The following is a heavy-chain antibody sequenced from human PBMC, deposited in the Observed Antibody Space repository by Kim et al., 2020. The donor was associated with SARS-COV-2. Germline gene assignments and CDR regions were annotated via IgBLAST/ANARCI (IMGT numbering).Heavy chain of an antibody. D-gene: IGHD1-26*01. CDR3: ARGAQTGSYSIRGWFDP. J-gene: IGHJ5*02. V-gene: IGHV1-46*01. Sequence: QGRVTMTRDTSTSTVYMELSSLRSEDTAVYYCARGAQTGSYSIRGWFDPWGQGTLVTVSS.